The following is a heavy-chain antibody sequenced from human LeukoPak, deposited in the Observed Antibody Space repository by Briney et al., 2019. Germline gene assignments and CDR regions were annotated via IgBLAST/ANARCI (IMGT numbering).Heavy chain of an antibody. J-gene: IGHJ4*02. Sequence: PGGSLRLSCAASGVRFSDSWMTWVRQSPGRGLEWVANMDPNGNTKNYLDSVKSRFTISRDNARNLVYLQLNNLRAEDTSVYYCARDPAYGAYDYWGQGILVTVSS. CDR3: ARDPAYGAYDY. CDR1: GVRFSDSW. CDR2: MDPNGNTK. V-gene: IGHV3-7*01. D-gene: IGHD4-17*01.